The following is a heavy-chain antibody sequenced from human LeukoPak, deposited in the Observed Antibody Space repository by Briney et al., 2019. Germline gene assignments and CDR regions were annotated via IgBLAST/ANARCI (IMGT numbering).Heavy chain of an antibody. V-gene: IGHV3-21*01. CDR3: TRDRTVAHFDC. D-gene: IGHD4-17*01. CDR1: GFTFTTYT. CDR2: ISGSSSSI. J-gene: IGHJ4*02. Sequence: GGSLRLSCVASGFTFTTYTMHWVRQAPGKGLEWVSFISGSSSSIYYADSVQGRFTISRDNAKNSLYLQMNSLRAEDTAVYYCTRDRTVAHFDCWGQGTLVT.